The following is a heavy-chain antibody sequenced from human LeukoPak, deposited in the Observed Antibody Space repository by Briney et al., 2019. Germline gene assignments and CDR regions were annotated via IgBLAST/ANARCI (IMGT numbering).Heavy chain of an antibody. CDR1: GFTFSSNA. CDR2: ISYDGSNK. CDR3: ARDNGLWILDY. Sequence: PGGSLRLSCAASGFTFSSNAMHWVRQAPGKGLEWVAVISYDGSNKYYADSVKGRFTISRDNSKNTLYLQMNSLRAEDTAVYYCARDNGLWILDYWGQGTLVTVSS. V-gene: IGHV3-30-3*01. J-gene: IGHJ4*02. D-gene: IGHD2-8*01.